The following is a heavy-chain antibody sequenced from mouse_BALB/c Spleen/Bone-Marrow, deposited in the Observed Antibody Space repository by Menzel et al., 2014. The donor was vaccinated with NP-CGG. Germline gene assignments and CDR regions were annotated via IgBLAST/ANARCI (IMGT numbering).Heavy chain of an antibody. CDR3: ARGDGYDSYYFDY. D-gene: IGHD2-2*01. J-gene: IGHJ2*01. CDR1: GYTFTSYN. CDR2: IYPGNGDT. Sequence: QVQLQQSGAELVKPEASVKMSCKASGYTFTSYNMHWVKQTPGQGLEWIGAIYPGNGDTSYNQKFKGKATLTADKSSSTAYMQLSSLTSEDSAVYYCARGDGYDSYYFDYWGQGTTLTVSS. V-gene: IGHV1-12*01.